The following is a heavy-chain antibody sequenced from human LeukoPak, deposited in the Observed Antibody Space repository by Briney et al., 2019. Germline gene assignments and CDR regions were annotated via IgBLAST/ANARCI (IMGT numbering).Heavy chain of an antibody. D-gene: IGHD3-22*01. CDR2: IYYSGST. Sequence: PSETLSLTCTVSGGSISSHYWSWIRQPPGKGLEWIGYIYYSGSTNYNPSLKSRVTISVDTSRNQFSLKLSSVTAADTAVYYCARGPQAGDSSGYYIGYYYYYYMDVWGKGTTVTVSS. J-gene: IGHJ6*03. CDR1: GGSISSHY. V-gene: IGHV4-59*11. CDR3: ARGPQAGDSSGYYIGYYYYYYMDV.